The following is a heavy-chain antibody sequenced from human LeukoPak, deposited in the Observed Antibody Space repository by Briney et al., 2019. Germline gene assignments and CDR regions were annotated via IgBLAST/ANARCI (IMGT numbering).Heavy chain of an antibody. J-gene: IGHJ4*02. CDR1: GYFISSGYY. CDR2: IYHSGST. V-gene: IGHV4-38-2*02. Sequence: SETLSLTCTVSGYFISSGYYWGWIRPPPGKGLEWIGSIYHSGSTYYNPSLKSRVTISVDTSKNQFSLKLSSVTAADTAVYYCARVQTTVTQYYFDYWGQGTLVTVSS. D-gene: IGHD4-17*01. CDR3: ARVQTTVTQYYFDY.